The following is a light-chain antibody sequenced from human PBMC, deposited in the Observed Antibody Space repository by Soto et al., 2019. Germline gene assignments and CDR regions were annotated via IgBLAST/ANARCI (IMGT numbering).Light chain of an antibody. CDR1: SSSIGSNT. CDR3: AAWDDSLNGVV. J-gene: IGLJ2*01. V-gene: IGLV1-44*01. Sequence: QSVLTQPPSASGTPGQRVTISCSGSSSSIGSNTVNWYQQLPGTAPKLLIYTNDQRPSGVPDRFSGSKSGTSASLAISGLQSEDEAHYYCAAWDDSLNGVVFGGGIKLTVL. CDR2: TND.